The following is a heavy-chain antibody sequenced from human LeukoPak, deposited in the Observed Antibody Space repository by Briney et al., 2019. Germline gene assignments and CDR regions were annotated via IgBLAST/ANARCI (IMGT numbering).Heavy chain of an antibody. CDR3: ARDLDDSSGYYPDY. D-gene: IGHD3-22*01. CDR2: ISAYNSNT. Sequence: GASVKVSCKASGYTFTSYGISWVRQAPGQGLEWMGWISAYNSNTNYAQKLQGRVTMTTDTSTSTAYMELRSLRSDDTAVYYCARDLDDSSGYYPDYWGQGTLVTVSS. J-gene: IGHJ4*02. V-gene: IGHV1-18*01. CDR1: GYTFTSYG.